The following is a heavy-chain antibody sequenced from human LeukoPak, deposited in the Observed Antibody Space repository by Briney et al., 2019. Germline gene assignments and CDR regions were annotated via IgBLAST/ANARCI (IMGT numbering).Heavy chain of an antibody. CDR2: IKQDGSEK. CDR3: ARGRWLVPDY. CDR1: GFTFSSYW. J-gene: IGHJ4*02. V-gene: IGHV3-7*01. Sequence: GGSLRLSCAAPGFTFSSYWMSWVRQAPGKGLEWVANIKQDGSEKYYVDSVKGRFTISRDNAKNSLYLQMNSLRAEDTAVYYCARGRWLVPDYWGRGTLVTVSS. D-gene: IGHD6-19*01.